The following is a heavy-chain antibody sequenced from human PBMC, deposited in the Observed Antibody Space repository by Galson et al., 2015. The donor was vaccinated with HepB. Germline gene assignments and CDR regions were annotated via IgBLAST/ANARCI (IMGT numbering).Heavy chain of an antibody. CDR2: ISGSGGST. J-gene: IGHJ4*02. CDR1: GFTFSSYA. D-gene: IGHD2-2*01. CDR3: AKDRTEYQLLQIVPY. V-gene: IGHV3-23*01. Sequence: SLRLSCAASGFTFSSYAMSWVRQAPGKGLEWVSAISGSGGSTYYADSVKGRFTISRDNSKNTLYLQMNSLRAEDTAVYYCAKDRTEYQLLQIVPYWGQGTLVTVSS.